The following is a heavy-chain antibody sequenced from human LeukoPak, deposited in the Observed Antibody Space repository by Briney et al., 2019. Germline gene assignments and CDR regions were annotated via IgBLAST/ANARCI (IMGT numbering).Heavy chain of an antibody. CDR3: AKDVRGYNRPFDY. Sequence: PGGSLRLSCAASGFSFSTCAMNWVRQAPGKGLEWVSAISGSGSNTYYADSVKGRFTISRDNSKNTLYLQMSSLGAEDTALYYCAKDVRGYNRPFDYWGQGTLVTVSS. D-gene: IGHD3-10*02. J-gene: IGHJ4*02. CDR2: ISGSGSNT. CDR1: GFSFSTCA. V-gene: IGHV3-23*01.